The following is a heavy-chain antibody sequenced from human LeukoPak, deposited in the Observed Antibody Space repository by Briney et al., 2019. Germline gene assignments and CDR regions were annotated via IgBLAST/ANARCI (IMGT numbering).Heavy chain of an antibody. J-gene: IGHJ3*02. V-gene: IGHV3-9*03. CDR1: GFTFDDYA. Sequence: GGSLRLSCAASGFTFDDYAMQWVRQAPGKGLEWVSGISWNSGSIGYADSVKGRFSISRDNAKNSLYLQMNSLRAEDMALYYCAKDISKEVGAFDIWGQGTMVTVSS. CDR3: AKDISKEVGAFDI. CDR2: ISWNSGSI.